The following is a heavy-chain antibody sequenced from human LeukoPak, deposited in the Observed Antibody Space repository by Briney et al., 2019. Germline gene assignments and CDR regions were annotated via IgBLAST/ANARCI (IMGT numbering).Heavy chain of an antibody. CDR1: GFRFGGYA. D-gene: IGHD3-10*02. V-gene: IGHV3-49*04. CDR3: VRESVRDYYFDF. Sequence: PGGSLRLSCSGSGFRFGGYALSWVRQAPGKGLEWVGFIRSKALYGTSEYAASVEGRFAISRDDSNNIVYLQMNSLKTEDTAVYFCVRESVRDYYFDFWGQGTLVTVYS. J-gene: IGHJ4*02. CDR2: IRSKALYGTS.